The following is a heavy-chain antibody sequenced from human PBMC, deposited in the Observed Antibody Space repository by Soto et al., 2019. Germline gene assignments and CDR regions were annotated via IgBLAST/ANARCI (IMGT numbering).Heavy chain of an antibody. CDR1: GYTFTSSG. V-gene: IGHV1-18*01. J-gene: IGHJ3*01. Sequence: QVQLVQSGAEVKKPGASVKVSCKASGYTFTSSGMSWVRQAPGQGLEWMGWISAHTGSSEYAQRFQGRVTMTTDRFTSTASLVLRSLGSDDTAVYYCARAFFYQGSASRGYSFAAFDFWGPGTLVTVSS. CDR3: ARAFFYQGSASRGYSFAAFDF. CDR2: ISAHTGSS. D-gene: IGHD3-22*01.